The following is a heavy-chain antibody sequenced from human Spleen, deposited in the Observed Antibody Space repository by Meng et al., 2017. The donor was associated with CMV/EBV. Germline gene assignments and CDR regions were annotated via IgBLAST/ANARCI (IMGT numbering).Heavy chain of an antibody. CDR3: ARGPDYGDYPYYFDY. V-gene: IGHV3-23*01. CDR2: ISAGGGST. Sequence: GESLKISCAASAFTFRNYAMSWVRQAPGKGLEWVSTISAGGGSTYYADSVKGRFTISRDNSKNMLYLQMNSLRAEDTAVYYCARGPDYGDYPYYFDYWGQGTLVTVSS. J-gene: IGHJ4*02. CDR1: AFTFRNYA. D-gene: IGHD4-17*01.